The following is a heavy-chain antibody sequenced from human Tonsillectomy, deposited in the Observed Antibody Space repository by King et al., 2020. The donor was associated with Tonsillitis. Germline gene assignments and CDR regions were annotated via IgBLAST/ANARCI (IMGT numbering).Heavy chain of an antibody. CDR2: IYYSGST. CDR1: GGSVSSAGYY. J-gene: IGHJ5*02. Sequence: LQLQESGPGLVKPSETLSLTCTVSGGSVSSAGYYWSWIRQPPGKGLEWIGYIYYSGSTNCNPSLKSRGTISVDPSKNQFSLRLSSVTAADTAVYFCARAFLWFGEYAPVPNWFDPWGQGTLVTVSS. CDR3: ARAFLWFGEYAPVPNWFDP. V-gene: IGHV4-61*08. D-gene: IGHD3-10*01.